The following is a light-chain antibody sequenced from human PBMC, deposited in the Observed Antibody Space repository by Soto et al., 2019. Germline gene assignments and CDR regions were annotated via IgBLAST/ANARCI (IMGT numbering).Light chain of an antibody. J-gene: IGKJ4*01. CDR2: GAS. CDR3: QQYHDWPLT. CDR1: QSIRNN. V-gene: IGKV3D-15*01. Sequence: DILLTQSPATLSLSPGERATLSCRASQSIRNNFLAWYQHNPAQAPRLLIYGASSRATGIPDRFSGSGSGTEFTLTISSLQSEDFAVYYCQQYHDWPLTFGGGTKV.